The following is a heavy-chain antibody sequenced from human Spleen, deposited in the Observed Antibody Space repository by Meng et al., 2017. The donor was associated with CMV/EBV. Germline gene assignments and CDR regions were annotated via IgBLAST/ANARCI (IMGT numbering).Heavy chain of an antibody. CDR1: GFTFSSYS. J-gene: IGHJ4*02. Sequence: GGSLRLSCAASGFTFSSYSMNWVRQAPGKGLEWVSSISSSSSYIYYADSVKGRFTISRDNSKNTLYLQMNSLRAEDTAVYYCAKERLSSGWFFDYWGQGTLVTVSS. CDR2: ISSSSSYI. D-gene: IGHD6-19*01. V-gene: IGHV3-21*04. CDR3: AKERLSSGWFFDY.